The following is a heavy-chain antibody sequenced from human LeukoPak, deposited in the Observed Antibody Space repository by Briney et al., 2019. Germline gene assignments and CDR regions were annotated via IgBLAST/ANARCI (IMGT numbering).Heavy chain of an antibody. D-gene: IGHD3-10*01. CDR1: GFTFSNYG. J-gene: IGHJ4*02. V-gene: IGHV3-23*01. CDR3: AKGDYYDFDY. Sequence: PGGSLRLSCAASGFTFSNYGMNWVRQAPGKGLEWVSIITGGVGITYYADSVKGRFTISRDNSKNTLYLQMNSLRADDTAVYYCAKGDYYDFDYWGQGTLVTVSS. CDR2: ITGGVGIT.